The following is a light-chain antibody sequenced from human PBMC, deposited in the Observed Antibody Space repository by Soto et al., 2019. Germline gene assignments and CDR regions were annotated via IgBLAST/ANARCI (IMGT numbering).Light chain of an antibody. Sequence: DVRMTQSPSTLSGSVGDRVTMTCRASQTISSWLAWYQQKPGKAPKLLIYKASTLKSGVPSRFSGSGSGTEFTLTISSLQPDDFATYYCQHYKSYSEAFGQGTKVDIK. CDR3: QHYKSYSEA. J-gene: IGKJ1*01. CDR2: KAS. V-gene: IGKV1-5*03. CDR1: QTISSW.